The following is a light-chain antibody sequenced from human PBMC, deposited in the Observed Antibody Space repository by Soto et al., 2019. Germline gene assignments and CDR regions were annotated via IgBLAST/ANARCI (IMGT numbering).Light chain of an antibody. CDR3: ETWDSNTHV. CDR2: LEGSGSF. V-gene: IGLV4-60*02. J-gene: IGLJ1*01. Sequence: QAVVTQSSSASASLASSVNLTCTLSSGHSSYIIAWHQQQPGKAPRYLMKLEGSGSFNKGSGVPDRFSGSSSGADRYLTISNLQFEDEADYYCETWDSNTHVFGTGTKLTVL. CDR1: SGHSSYI.